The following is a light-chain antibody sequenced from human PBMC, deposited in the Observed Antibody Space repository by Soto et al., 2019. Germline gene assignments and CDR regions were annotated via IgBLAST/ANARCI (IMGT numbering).Light chain of an antibody. CDR2: DVS. CDR3: SSYTSSSTLDV. J-gene: IGLJ1*01. V-gene: IGLV2-14*01. CDR1: SSDVGGYNY. Sequence: QSALTQPASVSGSPGQSITISYTGTSSDVGGYNYVSWYQQHPGKAAKLMIYDVSNRPSRVSNRFSGSKSGNTASLTISGLQAEDVVDYYCSSYTSSSTLDVFGTGTKLTVL.